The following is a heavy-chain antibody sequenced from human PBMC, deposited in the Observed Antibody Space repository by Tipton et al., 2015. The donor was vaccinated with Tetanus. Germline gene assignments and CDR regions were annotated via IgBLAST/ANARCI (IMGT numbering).Heavy chain of an antibody. CDR2: IFSDDDST. CDR3: NGGSTRAYFDY. D-gene: IGHD2-2*01. V-gene: IGHV3-23*03. CDR1: GFTFRTYD. J-gene: IGHJ4*02. Sequence: SLRLSCAASGFTFRTYDMSWVRQAPGKGLEWVSVIFSDDDSTYHADSVKGRFTISRDNSKNTLYLQMDSLRAGDTAVYYCNGGSTRAYFDYWGQGTLVTVSS.